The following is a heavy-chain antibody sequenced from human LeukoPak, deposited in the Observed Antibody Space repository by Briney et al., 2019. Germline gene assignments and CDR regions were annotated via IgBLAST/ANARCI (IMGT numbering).Heavy chain of an antibody. Sequence: SETLSLTCAVYGGSFSGYYWSWIRQPPGKGLEWIGEINHSGSTNYNPSLKSRVTISVDTSKNQFSLKLSSVTAADTAVYYCGRGSSWRPFDYWGQGTLVTVSS. V-gene: IGHV4-34*01. J-gene: IGHJ4*02. CDR1: GGSFSGYY. CDR2: INHSGST. CDR3: GRGSSWRPFDY. D-gene: IGHD6-13*01.